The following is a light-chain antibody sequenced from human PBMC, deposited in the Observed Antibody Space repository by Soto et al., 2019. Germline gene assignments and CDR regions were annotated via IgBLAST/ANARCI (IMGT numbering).Light chain of an antibody. J-gene: IGLJ2*01. V-gene: IGLV7-43*01. CDR1: TGAVTSNNY. Sequence: QAVVTQEPSVTVSPGGTVTLTCASSTGAVTSNNYPSWFQQRPGQAPRALIYSTLDKHSWTPARFSGYLLGGKAALTLSGVQPEDEDDYYCLLYYGGPVVFGGGTKLTVL. CDR3: LLYYGGPVV. CDR2: STL.